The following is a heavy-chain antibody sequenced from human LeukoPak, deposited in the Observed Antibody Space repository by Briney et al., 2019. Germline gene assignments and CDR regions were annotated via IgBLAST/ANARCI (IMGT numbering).Heavy chain of an antibody. Sequence: SETLSLTCTFSGVSISNYYWSWIRQPAGKGLEWIGRMFPSGATNYNPSLKSRITMSLDTSKNQFSLKLSSVTAADTAVYYCAREGGFYRPLDYSGQGTLVTVSS. V-gene: IGHV4-4*07. CDR1: GVSISNYY. CDR2: MFPSGAT. D-gene: IGHD3-3*01. CDR3: AREGGFYRPLDY. J-gene: IGHJ4*02.